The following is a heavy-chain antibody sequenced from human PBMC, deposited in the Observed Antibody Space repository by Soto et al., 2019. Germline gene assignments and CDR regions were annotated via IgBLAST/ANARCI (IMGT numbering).Heavy chain of an antibody. Sequence: SVKVSCKASGGTFSSYTISWVRQAPGQGLEWMGRIIPILGIANYAQKFQGRVTITADKSTSTAYMELSSLRSEDTAVYYCAISKGVYYGSGSYPLNWFDPWGQGTLVTVSS. D-gene: IGHD3-10*01. J-gene: IGHJ5*02. CDR1: GGTFSSYT. V-gene: IGHV1-69*02. CDR2: IIPILGIA. CDR3: AISKGVYYGSGSYPLNWFDP.